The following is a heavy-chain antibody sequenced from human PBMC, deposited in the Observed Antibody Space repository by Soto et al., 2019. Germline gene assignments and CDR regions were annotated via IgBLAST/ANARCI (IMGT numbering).Heavy chain of an antibody. V-gene: IGHV5-51*01. Sequence: GEALKISWQGSGYAFSSYWIAWVRQMPGKGLEWMGIIYPGDSDTRYSPSFQGQVTISVDKSITTASLQWSSLKASDTAMYYCARGYCTATICDPWFDPWGQGTLVTVSS. CDR1: GYAFSSYW. J-gene: IGHJ5*02. CDR2: IYPGDSDT. D-gene: IGHD2-8*02. CDR3: ARGYCTATICDPWFDP.